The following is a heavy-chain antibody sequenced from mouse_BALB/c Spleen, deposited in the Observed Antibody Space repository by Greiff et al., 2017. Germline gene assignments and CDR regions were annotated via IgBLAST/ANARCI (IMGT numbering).Heavy chain of an antibody. CDR2: IDPANGNT. V-gene: IGHV14-3*02. J-gene: IGHJ2*01. D-gene: IGHD2-4*01. CDR3: ARLIYYDYDVDY. CDR1: GFNIKDTY. Sequence: VQLQQSGAELVKPGASVKLSCTASGFNIKDTYMHWVKQRPEQGLEWIGRIDPANGNTKYDPKFQGKATITADTSSNTAYLQLSSLTSEDTAVCYCARLIYYDYDVDYWGQGTTLTVSS.